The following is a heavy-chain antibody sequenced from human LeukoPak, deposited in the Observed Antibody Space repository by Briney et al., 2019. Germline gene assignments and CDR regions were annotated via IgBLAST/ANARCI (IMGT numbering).Heavy chain of an antibody. CDR1: GGSFSGQF. CDR2: INHSGST. Sequence: PSETLSLTCAVYGGSFSGQFWSWIRQPPGKGLEWIGEINHSGSTNYNPSLKSRLTISVDTPKNQFSLRLSSVTAADTAVYYCARKTCSGGSCYLALYQYFMDVWGKGTTVTVSS. J-gene: IGHJ6*03. D-gene: IGHD2-15*01. CDR3: ARKTCSGGSCYLALYQYFMDV. V-gene: IGHV4-34*01.